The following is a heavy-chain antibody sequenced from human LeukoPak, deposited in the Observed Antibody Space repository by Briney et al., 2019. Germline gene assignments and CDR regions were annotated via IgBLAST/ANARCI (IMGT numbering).Heavy chain of an antibody. J-gene: IGHJ4*02. CDR3: ARELITIFGVVTPFGYFDY. Sequence: KPSETLSLTCAVYGGSFSGYYWSWIRQPPGKGLEWIGEINHSGSTNYNPSLKSRVTISVDTSKNQFSLKLSSVTAADTAVYYCARELITIFGVVTPFGYFDYWGQGTLVTVSS. CDR2: INHSGST. D-gene: IGHD3-3*01. CDR1: GGSFSGYY. V-gene: IGHV4-34*01.